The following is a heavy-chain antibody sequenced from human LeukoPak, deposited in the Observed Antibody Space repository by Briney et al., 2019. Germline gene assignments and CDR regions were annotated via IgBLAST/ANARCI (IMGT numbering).Heavy chain of an antibody. CDR1: GYTFTSYG. CDR2: ISAYNGNT. CDR3: SCQSYYYYGMDV. V-gene: IGHV1-18*01. Sequence: ASVKVSCKASGYTFTSYGISWVRQAPGQGLEWMGWISAYNGNTNYAQKLQGRVTMTTDTSTSTAYMELRSLRSDDTAAYYCSCQSYYYYGMDVWGQGTTVTVSS. D-gene: IGHD2-2*01. J-gene: IGHJ6*02.